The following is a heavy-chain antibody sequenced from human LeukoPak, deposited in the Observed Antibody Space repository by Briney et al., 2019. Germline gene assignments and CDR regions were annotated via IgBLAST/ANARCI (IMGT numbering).Heavy chain of an antibody. Sequence: SETLSPTCTVSGDSISSYYWSWIRQPPGKGLEWIGYIYYSGSTNYNPSLKSRVTISVDTSKNQFSLKLSSVTAADTAVYYCARAASSWSFDYWGQGTLVTVSS. V-gene: IGHV4-59*01. D-gene: IGHD6-13*01. CDR3: ARAASSWSFDY. CDR2: IYYSGST. J-gene: IGHJ4*02. CDR1: GDSISSYY.